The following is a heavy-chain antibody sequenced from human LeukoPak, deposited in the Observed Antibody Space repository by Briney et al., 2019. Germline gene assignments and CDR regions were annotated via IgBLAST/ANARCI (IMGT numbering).Heavy chain of an antibody. D-gene: IGHD6-19*01. CDR2: IYYSGST. J-gene: IGHJ4*02. CDR3: APSSGWYGGGFDY. V-gene: IGHV4-39*07. Sequence: SETLSLTCTVSGGSISSSSYYWGWIRQPPGKGLEWIGSIYYSGSTYYNPSLKSRVTISVDTSKNQFSLKLSSVTAADTALYYCAPSSGWYGGGFDYWGQGTLVTASS. CDR1: GGSISSSSYY.